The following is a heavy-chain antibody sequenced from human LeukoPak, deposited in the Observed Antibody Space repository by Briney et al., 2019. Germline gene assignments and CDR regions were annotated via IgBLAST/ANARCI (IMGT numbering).Heavy chain of an antibody. J-gene: IGHJ2*01. CDR1: GASISSSSDY. V-gene: IGHV4-39*01. Sequence: SETLSLTCTVSGASISSSSDYWGWLRQPPGKGLEWIGSIYYSGSTYYNPSLKSRVTISVDTSKNQLSLKLSSVTAADTAVYYCARRAIGYDSSGYYPNWYFDLWGRGTLVTVSS. CDR3: ARRAIGYDSSGYYPNWYFDL. CDR2: IYYSGST. D-gene: IGHD3-22*01.